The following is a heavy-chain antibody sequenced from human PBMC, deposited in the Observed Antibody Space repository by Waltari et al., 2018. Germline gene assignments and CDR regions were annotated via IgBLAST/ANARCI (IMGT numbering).Heavy chain of an antibody. J-gene: IGHJ3*02. CDR2: IIPIFGTA. CDR3: ASGKGSSSGWFYAFDI. CDR1: GGTFSSYA. D-gene: IGHD6-19*01. V-gene: IGHV1-69*14. Sequence: QVQLVQSGAEVKKPGSSVKVSCKASGGTFSSYAISWVRQDPGQGLEWMGGIIPIFGTANYAQKFQGRVTITADKSTSTAYMELSSLRSEDTAVYYCASGKGSSSGWFYAFDIWGQGTMVTVSS.